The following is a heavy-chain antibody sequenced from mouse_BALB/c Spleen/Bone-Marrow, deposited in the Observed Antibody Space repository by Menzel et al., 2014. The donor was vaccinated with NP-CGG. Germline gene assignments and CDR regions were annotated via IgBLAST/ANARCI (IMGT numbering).Heavy chain of an antibody. J-gene: IGHJ3*01. CDR1: GFTFSSFG. Sequence: EVMLVESGGGLVQPGGSRKLSCAASGFTFSSFGMHWVRRAPEKGLERVAYISSGSSTIYYADTVKGRFTISRDNPKNTLFLQMTSLRSEDTAMYYCARGDLLRGFAYWGQGTLVTVSA. CDR2: ISSGSSTI. CDR3: ARGDLLRGFAY. D-gene: IGHD1-1*01. V-gene: IGHV5-17*02.